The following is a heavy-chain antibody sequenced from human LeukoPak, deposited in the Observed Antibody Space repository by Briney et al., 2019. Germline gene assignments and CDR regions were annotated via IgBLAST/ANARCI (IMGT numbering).Heavy chain of an antibody. D-gene: IGHD2-21*02. CDR3: AKPKLLHAFDF. V-gene: IGHV3-23*01. J-gene: IGHJ3*01. CDR1: GFTFSIQA. CDR2: INGDGGNT. Sequence: PGGSLRLSCAASGFTFSIQAMNWVRQSPGKGLEWVSAINGDGGNTYYAGSVRGRFTISRDNSKNTLYLQMNSLRVDDTAVYYCAKPKLLHAFDFWGQGTMVSVSS.